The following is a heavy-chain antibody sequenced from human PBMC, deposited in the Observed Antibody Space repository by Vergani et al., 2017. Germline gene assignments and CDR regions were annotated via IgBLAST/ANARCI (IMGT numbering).Heavy chain of an antibody. V-gene: IGHV4-59*01. CDR3: ATYYYDSSGYYQENEYAFDI. D-gene: IGHD3-22*01. CDR1: GGSISSYY. J-gene: IGHJ3*02. CDR2: IYYSGST. Sequence: QVQLQESGPGLVKPSETLSLTCTVSGGSISSYYWSWIRQPPGKGLEWIGYIYYSGSTNYNPSLKSRVTISVDTSKNQFSLKLSSVTAADTAVYYCATYYYDSSGYYQENEYAFDIWGQWTMVTVSS.